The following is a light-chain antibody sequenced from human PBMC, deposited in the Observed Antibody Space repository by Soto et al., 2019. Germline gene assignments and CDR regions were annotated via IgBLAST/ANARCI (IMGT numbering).Light chain of an antibody. Sequence: QSALTQPASVSGSPGQSITISCTGTSSDVGGYNYVSWYQQHPGKAPKLMIYEVSNRPSGVSNRFSGSKSGNTASLTISGLQAEDEADYYCCSYGGGYTPLLFGGGTKVTVL. V-gene: IGLV2-14*01. CDR3: CSYGGGYTPLL. J-gene: IGLJ2*01. CDR1: SSDVGGYNY. CDR2: EVS.